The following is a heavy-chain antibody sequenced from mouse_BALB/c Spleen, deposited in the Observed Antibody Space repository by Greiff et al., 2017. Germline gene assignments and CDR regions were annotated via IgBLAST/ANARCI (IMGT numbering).Heavy chain of an antibody. Sequence: EVQLQQSGAELVKPGASVKLSCTASGFYIKDTYMHWVKQRPEQGLEWIGRIDPANGNTKYDPKFQGKATITADTSSNTSYLQLSSLTSEDTAVYYSASHYYGSSWGFAYWGQGTLVTVSA. D-gene: IGHD1-1*01. V-gene: IGHV14-3*02. CDR3: ASHYYGSSWGFAY. CDR1: GFYIKDTY. J-gene: IGHJ3*01. CDR2: IDPANGNT.